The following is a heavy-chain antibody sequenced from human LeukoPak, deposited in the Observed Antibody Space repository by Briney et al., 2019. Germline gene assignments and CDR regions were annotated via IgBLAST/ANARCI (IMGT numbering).Heavy chain of an antibody. Sequence: GGSLRLSCVASGFTFSDSWMSWVRQAPGKGLEWVADIKKDGSEKDYVDSVKGRFTISRDNAKNSLYLQMDSLRAEDTAVYYCATYTNWVAGEVWGQGVTVSVSS. V-gene: IGHV3-7*01. CDR3: ATYTNWVAGEV. D-gene: IGHD3-16*01. CDR1: GFTFSDSW. CDR2: IKKDGSEK. J-gene: IGHJ6*02.